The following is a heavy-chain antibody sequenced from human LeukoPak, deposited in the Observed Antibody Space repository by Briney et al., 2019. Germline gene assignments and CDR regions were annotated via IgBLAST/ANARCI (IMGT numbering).Heavy chain of an antibody. CDR3: ARGQYYYDSSGYPTPFDY. CDR1: GYTFNHHG. J-gene: IGHJ4*02. V-gene: IGHV1-3*04. Sequence: ASVKVSCKASGYTFNHHGIHWVRQAPGQGLEWMGWINTDNANTKYSERLQGRVTITRDTSASTAYMELSSLRFEDTAVYTCARGQYYYDSSGYPTPFDYWGQGTLVTVSS. D-gene: IGHD3-22*01. CDR2: INTDNANT.